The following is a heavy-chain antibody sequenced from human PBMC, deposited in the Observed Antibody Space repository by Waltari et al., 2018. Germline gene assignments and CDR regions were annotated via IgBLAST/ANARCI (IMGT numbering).Heavy chain of an antibody. CDR1: GFPFSGHV. D-gene: IGHD2-15*01. V-gene: IGHV3-30-3*01. Sequence: QVQLVESGGDVVQPGRSLRLSCSASGFPFSGHVIPWVRQAPDKGLEGLADVSENGNYKLSTDSVKGRFTISRDNSKSTVYLQMDSLRLEDTAVYFCARKGGGSGSFDYFDYWGRGALVIVSS. CDR2: VSENGNYK. CDR3: ARKGGGSGSFDYFDY. J-gene: IGHJ4*02.